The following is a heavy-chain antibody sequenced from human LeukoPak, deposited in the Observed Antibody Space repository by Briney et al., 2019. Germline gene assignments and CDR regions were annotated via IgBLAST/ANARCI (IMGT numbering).Heavy chain of an antibody. Sequence: GGSLRLSCAASGFTFSSYEMNWVRQAPGKGLEWVSYISSSGSTIYYADSVKGRFTISRGNAKNSLYLQMNSLRAEDTAVYYCARVTTLKYYFDYWGQGTLVTVSS. CDR3: ARVTTLKYYFDY. V-gene: IGHV3-48*03. CDR2: ISSSGSTI. CDR1: GFTFSSYE. D-gene: IGHD4-11*01. J-gene: IGHJ4*02.